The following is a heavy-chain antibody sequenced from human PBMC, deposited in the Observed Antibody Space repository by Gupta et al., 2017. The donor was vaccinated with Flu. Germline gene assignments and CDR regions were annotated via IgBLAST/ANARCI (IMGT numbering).Heavy chain of an antibody. CDR3: TRLGGFTLGYNWCDP. J-gene: IGHJ5*02. CDR1: NASLSGSY. V-gene: IGHV4-34*01. Sequence: QVQLQQWGAGLLKPSESLSLTCAVYNASLSGSYWSWIRQPPGKGPEWIGEFTPSGGTNYNPSLKSRVPIAVDTSKNQFSRNLYSVTAADTAIYYCTRLGGFTLGYNWCDPWGQVTLVTVSP. D-gene: IGHD1-26*01. CDR2: FTPSGGT.